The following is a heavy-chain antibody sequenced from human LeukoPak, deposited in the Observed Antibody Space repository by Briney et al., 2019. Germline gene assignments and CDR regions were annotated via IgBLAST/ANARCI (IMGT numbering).Heavy chain of an antibody. CDR1: GYTFTSYG. D-gene: IGHD3-9*01. J-gene: IGHJ4*02. V-gene: IGHV1-18*01. Sequence: ASVKVSCKASGYTFTSYGISWVRQAPGQGLEWMGWISAYNGNTNYAQKLQGRVTMTTDTSTSTACMELRSLRSDDTAVYYCARAFHLYYDILTGYFYYFDYWGQGTLVTVSS. CDR2: ISAYNGNT. CDR3: ARAFHLYYDILTGYFYYFDY.